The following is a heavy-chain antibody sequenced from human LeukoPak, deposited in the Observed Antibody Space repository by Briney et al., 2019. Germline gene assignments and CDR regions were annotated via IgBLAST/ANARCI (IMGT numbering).Heavy chain of an antibody. Sequence: GASVKVSCKASGGTFSSYAISWVRQAPGQGLEWMGRIIPILGIANYAQKFQGRVTITADKSTSTAYMELSSLRSEDTAVYYCARIRFGEDVDYWGQGTLVTVSS. J-gene: IGHJ4*02. CDR3: ARIRFGEDVDY. V-gene: IGHV1-69*04. CDR2: IIPILGIA. D-gene: IGHD3-10*01. CDR1: GGTFSSYA.